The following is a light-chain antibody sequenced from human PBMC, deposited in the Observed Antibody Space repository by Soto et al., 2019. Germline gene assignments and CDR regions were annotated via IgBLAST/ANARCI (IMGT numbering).Light chain of an antibody. CDR2: GAS. V-gene: IGKV3-15*01. CDR1: QSVSSS. CDR3: QQYNNWPPWT. J-gene: IGKJ1*01. Sequence: EIVMTQSPATLSVSPGERATLSCRASQSVSSSLAWYQQKPGQSPRLLIHGASTRATGIPARFSGSGSGTEFTLTISGLKSEDFAVYYCQQYNNWPPWTFGQGTKVEIK.